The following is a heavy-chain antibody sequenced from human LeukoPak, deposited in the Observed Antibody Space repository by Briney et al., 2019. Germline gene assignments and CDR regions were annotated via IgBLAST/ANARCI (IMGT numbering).Heavy chain of an antibody. Sequence: SETLSLTCAVYGGSFSGYYWSWIRQPPGKGLEWIGEINHSGSTNYNPSLKSRVTISVDTSKNQFSLKLRSVTAADTAVYYCARMYYYGSGSYAQLDSWGQGTLVTVSS. CDR2: INHSGST. CDR3: ARMYYYGSGSYAQLDS. J-gene: IGHJ4*02. V-gene: IGHV4-34*01. D-gene: IGHD3-10*01. CDR1: GGSFSGYY.